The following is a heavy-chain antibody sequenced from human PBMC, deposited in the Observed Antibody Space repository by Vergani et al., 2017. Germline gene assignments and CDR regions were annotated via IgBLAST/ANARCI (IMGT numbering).Heavy chain of an antibody. J-gene: IGHJ4*02. V-gene: IGHV3-30*18. D-gene: IGHD1-26*01. CDR1: GFTFSRFG. Sequence: QVQLVESGGGVVQPGRSLRLSCAASGFTFSRFGMHWVRQTPGKGLEWVAMISQDGSLKGHVDSVRGRFTISRDNSRDTLYLQMNSLRPEDTATYYCVKDAGSYENFFDSWGQGTLVTVSS. CDR3: VKDAGSYENFFDS. CDR2: ISQDGSLK.